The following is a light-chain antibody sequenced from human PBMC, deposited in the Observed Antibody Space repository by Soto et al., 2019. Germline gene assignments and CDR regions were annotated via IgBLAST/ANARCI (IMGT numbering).Light chain of an antibody. CDR1: SGSIASNY. Sequence: NFMLTQPHSVSESPGMTVKISCTRSSGSIASNYVQWYQQRPGSAPTIVIYENNQRPSGVPDRFSGSIDSSSNSASLTISGLKTEDEAYYYCQSFYSRIIVFGGGTKLTVL. J-gene: IGLJ2*01. V-gene: IGLV6-57*03. CDR3: QSFYSRIIV. CDR2: ENN.